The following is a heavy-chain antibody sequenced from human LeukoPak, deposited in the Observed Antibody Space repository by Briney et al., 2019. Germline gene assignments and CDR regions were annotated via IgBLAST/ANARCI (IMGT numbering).Heavy chain of an antibody. CDR3: ARKSEVYSSSWAQYYFDY. CDR1: GYTFIGYY. Sequence: GASVKVSCKPFGYTFIGYYIHWVRQAPGQGLEWMGWINPNSGATNYAQKLQGRVTMTTDTSTSTAYMELRSLRSDDTAVYYCARKSEVYSSSWAQYYFDYWGQGTLVTVSS. D-gene: IGHD6-13*01. V-gene: IGHV1-2*02. J-gene: IGHJ4*02. CDR2: INPNSGAT.